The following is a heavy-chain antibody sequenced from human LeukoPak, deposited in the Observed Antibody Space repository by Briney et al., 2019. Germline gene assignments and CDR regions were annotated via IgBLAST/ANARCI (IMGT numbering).Heavy chain of an antibody. D-gene: IGHD6-13*01. CDR1: GYTFTGYY. V-gene: IGHV1-69*13. CDR2: IIPIFGTA. J-gene: IGHJ4*02. Sequence: ASVKVSCKASGYTFTGYYMHWVRQAPGQGLEWMGGIIPIFGTANYAQKFQGRVTITADESTSTAYMELSSLRSEDTAVYYCARAYSLGGPRIAAADSYYFDYWGQGTLVTVSS. CDR3: ARAYSLGGPRIAAADSYYFDY.